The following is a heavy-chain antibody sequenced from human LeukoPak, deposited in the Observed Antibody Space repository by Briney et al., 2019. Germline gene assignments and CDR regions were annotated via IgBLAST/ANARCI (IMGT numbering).Heavy chain of an antibody. CDR1: GGSISSGDYY. Sequence: PSETLSLTCTVSGGSISSGDYYWSWIRQPPGKGLEWIGYIYYSGSTYYNPSLTSRVTISVDTSKNQFSLKLSSVTAADTAVYYCARARYYYGSGRTHFDYWGQGTLVTVSS. CDR2: IYYSGST. CDR3: ARARYYYGSGRTHFDY. D-gene: IGHD3-10*01. J-gene: IGHJ4*02. V-gene: IGHV4-30-4*01.